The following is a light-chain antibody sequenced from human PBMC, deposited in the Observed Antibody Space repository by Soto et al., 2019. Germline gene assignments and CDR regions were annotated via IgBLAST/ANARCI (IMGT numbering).Light chain of an antibody. J-gene: IGLJ1*01. CDR1: SSDIGGYKY. Sequence: QYALTQPASVSGSPGQSITISCTGTSSDIGGYKYVSWYQQHPGKAPKLMIYDVSNRPSGVSNRFSGSKSGNTASLTISCFQAEDEADYYCSSYTSSSTHYVFGTGTKVTVL. CDR2: DVS. CDR3: SSYTSSSTHYV. V-gene: IGLV2-14*01.